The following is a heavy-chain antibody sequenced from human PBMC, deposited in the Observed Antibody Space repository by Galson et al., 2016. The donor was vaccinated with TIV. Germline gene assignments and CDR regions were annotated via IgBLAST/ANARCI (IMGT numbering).Heavy chain of an antibody. CDR1: GDSLSSFV. Sequence: SVKVSCKVSGDSLSSFVINWVRQAPGQGLEWMGGFIPLFGTANYAQKFQGRVTITADESTSTLYMELSSLRSEDTAVYYCAKDRNTAMDTYYYYYGMDVWGQGTTVTVS. J-gene: IGHJ6*02. V-gene: IGHV1-69*13. CDR3: AKDRNTAMDTYYYYYGMDV. CDR2: FIPLFGTA. D-gene: IGHD5-18*01.